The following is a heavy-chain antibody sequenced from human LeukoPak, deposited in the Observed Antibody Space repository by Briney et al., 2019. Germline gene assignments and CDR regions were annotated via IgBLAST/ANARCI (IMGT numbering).Heavy chain of an antibody. CDR3: AKDRGKAVAGTDFHY. D-gene: IGHD6-19*01. CDR2: LTGSDGTT. Sequence: SGGSLRLSCAASGFTFSSFAMTWVRQAPGKGLGWVSTLTGSDGTTYYADCVKGRFTISRDNSKNTLYLQMNSLRVEDTAVYYCAKDRGKAVAGTDFHYWGQGTLVTVCS. J-gene: IGHJ4*02. CDR1: GFTFSSFA. V-gene: IGHV3-23*01.